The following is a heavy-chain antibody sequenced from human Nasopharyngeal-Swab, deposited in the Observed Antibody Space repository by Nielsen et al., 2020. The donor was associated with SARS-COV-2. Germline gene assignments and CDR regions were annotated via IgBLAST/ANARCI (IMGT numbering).Heavy chain of an antibody. D-gene: IGHD5-18*01. CDR3: ARMDLETAIGDY. CDR2: IKQDGSEK. V-gene: IGHV3-7*01. CDR1: GFTFSSYW. Sequence: GESLKISCAASGFTFSSYWMSWVRQAPGKGLEWVANIKQDGSEKYYVDSVKGRFTISRDNARNSLYLQMNSLRAEDTAVYYCARMDLETAIGDYWGQGTLVTVSS. J-gene: IGHJ4*02.